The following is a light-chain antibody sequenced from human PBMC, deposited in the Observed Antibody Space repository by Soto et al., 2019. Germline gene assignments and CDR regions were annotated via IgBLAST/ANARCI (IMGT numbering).Light chain of an antibody. CDR2: GAS. CDR1: QSVSSTY. CDR3: QHFVNSLTWT. J-gene: IGKJ1*01. V-gene: IGKV3-20*01. Sequence: EIVLTRSPGTLSLSPGEMATPSCGRGQSVSSTYLIWYQQKPGQTPRLLMYGASSRATGVPDRFSGGESGTDFTLTISRLEPEDFAVYYCQHFVNSLTWTFGQGTKVDIK.